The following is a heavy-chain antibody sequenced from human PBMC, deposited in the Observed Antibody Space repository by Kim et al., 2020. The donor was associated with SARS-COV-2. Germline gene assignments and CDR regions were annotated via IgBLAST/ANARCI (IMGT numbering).Heavy chain of an antibody. D-gene: IGHD4-17*01. CDR3: AKDLINGDYAGLFDY. Sequence: GGSLRLSCAASGFTLSSYGMHWVRQAPGKGLEWVAVISYDGSNKYYADSVKGRFTISRDNSKNTLYLQMNSLRAEDTAVYYCAKDLINGDYAGLFDYWGQGTLVTVSS. V-gene: IGHV3-30*18. J-gene: IGHJ4*02. CDR2: ISYDGSNK. CDR1: GFTLSSYG.